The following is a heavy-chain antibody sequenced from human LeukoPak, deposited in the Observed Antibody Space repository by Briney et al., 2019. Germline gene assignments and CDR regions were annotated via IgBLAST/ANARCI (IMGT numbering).Heavy chain of an antibody. J-gene: IGHJ4*02. Sequence: SSETLSLTCAVYGGSFSGYYWSWIRQPPGKGLEWIGEINHSGSTNYNPSLKSRVTISVDTSKNQFSLKLSSVTAADTAVYYCARGPIPYDYWGQGTLATVSS. CDR1: GGSFSGYY. CDR2: INHSGST. CDR3: ARGPIPYDY. V-gene: IGHV4-34*01.